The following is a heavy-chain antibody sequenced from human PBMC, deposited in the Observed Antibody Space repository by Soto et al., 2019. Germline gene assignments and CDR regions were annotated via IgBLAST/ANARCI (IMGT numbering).Heavy chain of an antibody. CDR3: ARHYSSGSRNWFDP. Sequence: PDTLSLTCSISGGSIISSSYFWGGVRQPPGKGLEWIGSIYYSGSTYYNPSLRSRATISVDTSKNQFSLKLSSVTAADTAVFYCARHYSSGSRNWFDPWGQGTLVTVSS. J-gene: IGHJ5*02. CDR1: GGSIISSSYF. V-gene: IGHV4-39*01. D-gene: IGHD6-19*01. CDR2: IYYSGST.